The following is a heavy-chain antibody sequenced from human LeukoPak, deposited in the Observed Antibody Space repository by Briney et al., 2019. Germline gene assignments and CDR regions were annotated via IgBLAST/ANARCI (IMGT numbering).Heavy chain of an antibody. V-gene: IGHV3-7*01. Sequence: GGSLRLSWAASEFTFSTYWMSWGRQAPGKGVEWVANINQDGSAKYYVDSVKGRFIISRDNTKNSLYLQMNSLRVEDTAVYYCARVYSSGWYQTGFDYWGQGTLVTVSS. CDR1: EFTFSTYW. CDR2: INQDGSAK. CDR3: ARVYSSGWYQTGFDY. D-gene: IGHD6-19*01. J-gene: IGHJ4*02.